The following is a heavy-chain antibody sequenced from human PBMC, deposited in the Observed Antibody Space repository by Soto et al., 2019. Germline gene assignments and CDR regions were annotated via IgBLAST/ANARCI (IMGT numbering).Heavy chain of an antibody. CDR2: FDPEDGET. CDR3: ATGSELGRPDAFDI. CDR1: GYTLTELS. Sequence: ASVKVSCKVSGYTLTELSMHWVRQAPGKGLEWMGGFDPEDGETIYAQKFQGRVTMTEDTSTDTAYMELSSLRSEDTAVYYCATGSELGRPDAFDIWGQGTMVTVSS. V-gene: IGHV1-24*01. D-gene: IGHD1-1*01. J-gene: IGHJ3*02.